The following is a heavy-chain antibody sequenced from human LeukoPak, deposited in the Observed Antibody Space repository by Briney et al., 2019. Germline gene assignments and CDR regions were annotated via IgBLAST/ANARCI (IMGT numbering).Heavy chain of an antibody. CDR3: AKDVYGSAPYYMDV. J-gene: IGHJ6*03. V-gene: IGHV3-9*01. CDR2: ISWNSGSI. D-gene: IGHD3-10*01. Sequence: PGRSLRLSCAASGFSFDDYVMHWVRQAPGKGLEWVSGISWNSGSIGYADSVKGRFTISRDNAKNSLYLQMNSLKPEDTALYYCAKDVYGSAPYYMDVWGKGTTVTISS. CDR1: GFSFDDYV.